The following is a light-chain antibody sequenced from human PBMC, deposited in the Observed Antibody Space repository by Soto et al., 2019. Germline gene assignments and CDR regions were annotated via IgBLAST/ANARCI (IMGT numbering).Light chain of an antibody. V-gene: IGLV2-14*03. CDR2: DVS. Sequence: QSVLTQPASVSGSPGQSITISCTGTSSDVVGYNYVSWYQHHPGKAPKLMIFDVSNRPSGVSNRFSGSKSGNTASLTISGLQPEDEVDYYCSSYTTSNTRQIVFGTGTKVTVL. CDR3: SSYTTSNTRQIV. CDR1: SSDVVGYNY. J-gene: IGLJ1*01.